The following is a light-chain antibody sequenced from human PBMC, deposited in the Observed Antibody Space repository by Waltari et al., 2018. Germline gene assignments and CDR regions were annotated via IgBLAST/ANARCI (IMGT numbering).Light chain of an antibody. Sequence: QSVLTQPPSASGTPGQRVTISCSGSSSTIGSNYVYWYQHLPGTAPKLLIYRNDQRPSGVPDRFAGSKSCTSASLAISELRSEDEADYYCVAWDDSLSATVFGGGTKLTVL. V-gene: IGLV1-47*01. CDR1: SSTIGSNY. J-gene: IGLJ3*02. CDR3: VAWDDSLSATV. CDR2: RND.